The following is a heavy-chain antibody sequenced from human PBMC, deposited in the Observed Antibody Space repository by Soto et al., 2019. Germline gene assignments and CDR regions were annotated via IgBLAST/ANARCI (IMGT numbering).Heavy chain of an antibody. D-gene: IGHD3-3*01. CDR3: VRDWNGIRPHWFDP. V-gene: IGHV3-23*01. Sequence: GGSLRLSCAASGFTFSSYAMSWVRQAPGRGLEWVSAITGSGGSTYYADSVKGRFTISRDNSKNTLYLQMVSLRAEDTALYYCVRDWNGIRPHWFDPWGQGTLVTVSS. CDR2: ITGSGGST. J-gene: IGHJ5*02. CDR1: GFTFSSYA.